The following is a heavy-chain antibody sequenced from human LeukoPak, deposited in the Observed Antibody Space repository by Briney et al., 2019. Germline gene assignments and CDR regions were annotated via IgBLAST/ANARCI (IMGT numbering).Heavy chain of an antibody. CDR3: AHIHPPSDITMVRGVISFDY. J-gene: IGHJ4*02. CDR2: IYWDDDK. D-gene: IGHD3-10*01. CDR1: GFSLSTSGVG. Sequence: SGPTLVKPTQTLTLTCTFSGFSLSTSGVGVGWIRQPPGKALEWLALIYWDDDKRYSPSLKSRLTITKDTSKNQVVLTMTNMDPVDTATYYCAHIHPPSDITMVRGVISFDYWGQGTLVTVSS. V-gene: IGHV2-5*02.